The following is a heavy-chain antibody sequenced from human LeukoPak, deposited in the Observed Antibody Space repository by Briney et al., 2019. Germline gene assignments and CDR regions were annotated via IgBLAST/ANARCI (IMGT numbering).Heavy chain of an antibody. CDR3: LGYCSSTSCLPHDY. CDR2: ISGGAGST. Sequence: GGSLRLSCAASAITFSTYAMSWVRQAPGKGLECVSVISGGAGSTYYADSVKGRFTISRDNSKNTLYLQMNSLRAEDTAVYYCLGYCSSTSCLPHDYWGQGTLVTVSS. J-gene: IGHJ4*02. V-gene: IGHV3-23*01. CDR1: AITFSTYA. D-gene: IGHD2-2*01.